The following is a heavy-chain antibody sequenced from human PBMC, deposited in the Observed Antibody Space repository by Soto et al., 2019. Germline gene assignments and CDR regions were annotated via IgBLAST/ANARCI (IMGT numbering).Heavy chain of an antibody. J-gene: IGHJ6*02. Sequence: EVQLVESGGGLVQPGRSLRLSCEASGCKFGDYAMHWVRQAPGKGLEWVSGVSWNSEIVGYADSVKGRFTISRDNAKNSLYLEMNSLRTEDTALYYCAKDRGPCSGNKCSSLYYYYGMDVWGQGTTVTVSS. CDR3: AKDRGPCSGNKCSSLYYYYGMDV. CDR2: VSWNSEIV. CDR1: GCKFGDYA. D-gene: IGHD2-15*01. V-gene: IGHV3-9*01.